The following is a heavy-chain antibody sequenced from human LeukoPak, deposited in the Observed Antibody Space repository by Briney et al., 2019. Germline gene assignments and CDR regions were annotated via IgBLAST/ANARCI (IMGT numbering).Heavy chain of an antibody. CDR2: INQDGSEK. CDR1: GFTFSVYW. CDR3: VRGRGRLDT. J-gene: IGHJ5*02. Sequence: GGSLRLSCLGSGFTFSVYWMTWVRQAPGKGLEWVANINQDGSEKEYVEPVKGRFSISRDNAKSSLFLQMNSLRAEDTAVYYCVRGRGRLDTWGQGALVTVSS. D-gene: IGHD3-10*01. V-gene: IGHV3-7*03.